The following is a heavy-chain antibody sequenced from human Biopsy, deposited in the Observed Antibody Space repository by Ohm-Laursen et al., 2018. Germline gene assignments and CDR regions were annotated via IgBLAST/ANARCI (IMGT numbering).Heavy chain of an antibody. J-gene: IGHJ4*02. CDR2: IYYSGNT. CDR1: GGSISDSTYH. Sequence: DTLSLTCTVSGGSISDSTYHWGWIRQSPGKGLGWIGNIYYSGNTDYSPSLKSRVTISVDTSNNQFPLKLRSVTAADTAVYYCARQVDFWSGYVDYWGQGTLVAVSS. V-gene: IGHV4-39*01. CDR3: ARQVDFWSGYVDY. D-gene: IGHD3-3*01.